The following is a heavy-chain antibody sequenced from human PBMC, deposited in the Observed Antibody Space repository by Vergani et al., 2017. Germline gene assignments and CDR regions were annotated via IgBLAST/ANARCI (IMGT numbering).Heavy chain of an antibody. D-gene: IGHD3-22*01. V-gene: IGHV1-69*01. J-gene: IGHJ6*02. CDR2: IIPIFGTA. CDR3: ARVRTYYYDSSGYYQRGMVMDV. CDR1: GSTFSSYA. Sequence: QVQLVQSGAEVKKPGSSVKVSCKASGSTFSSYAISWVRQAPGQGLEWMGGIIPIFGTANYAQKFQGRVTITADESTSTAYMELSSLRSEDTAVYYCARVRTYYYDSSGYYQRGMVMDVWGQGTTVTVSS.